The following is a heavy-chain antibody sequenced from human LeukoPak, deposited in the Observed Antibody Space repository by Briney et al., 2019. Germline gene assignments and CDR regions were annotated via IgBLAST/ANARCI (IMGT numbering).Heavy chain of an antibody. J-gene: IGHJ4*02. CDR2: IKQDGSTK. CDR3: ARDTDGSLDY. Sequence: GGSLRLSCAASGFTFTNSWMAWVRQPPGKGLEWVANIKQDGSTKHYVDSLKGRSTISRDNPKNSLYLQMNSLRADDTAVYYCARDTDGSLDYWGQGILVTVAS. CDR1: GFTFTNSW. D-gene: IGHD1-26*01. V-gene: IGHV3-7*01.